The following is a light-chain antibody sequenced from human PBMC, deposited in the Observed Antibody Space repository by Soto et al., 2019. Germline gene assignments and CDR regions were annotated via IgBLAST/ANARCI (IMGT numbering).Light chain of an antibody. CDR3: QQYGSSLIT. CDR1: QSVGSTY. Sequence: EIVLTQSPATLSLSRGVRTTLPCRVRQSVGSTYVGWYQQQPGQPPRLIMSGTSNRATGTPDRFSGSGSGTDFTLTISRLEPEDFAVYYCQQYGSSLITFGQGTRLEIK. V-gene: IGKV3-20*01. J-gene: IGKJ5*01. CDR2: GTS.